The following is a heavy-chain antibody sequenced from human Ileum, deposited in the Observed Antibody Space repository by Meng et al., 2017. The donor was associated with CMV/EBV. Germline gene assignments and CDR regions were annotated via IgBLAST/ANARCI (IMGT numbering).Heavy chain of an antibody. D-gene: IGHD3-10*01. CDR2: IYTGGPT. V-gene: IGHV4-4*07. Sequence: QPDRRGSGPGLGKPSETLSLTCTVSSASISPYYWNWIRQPAGKGLEWIGRIYTGGPTDYNPSLKSRVTMSVDTSKNQFFLNLSSVTAADTAVYYCARGQTVRGFEYWGLGILVTVSS. CDR1: SASISPYY. CDR3: ARGQTVRGFEY. J-gene: IGHJ4*02.